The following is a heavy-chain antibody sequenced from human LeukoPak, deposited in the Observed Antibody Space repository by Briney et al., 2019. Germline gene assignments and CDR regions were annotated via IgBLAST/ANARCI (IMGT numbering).Heavy chain of an antibody. J-gene: IGHJ5*02. D-gene: IGHD4-17*01. CDR1: GYSFTGHY. Sequence: ASVKVSCKASGYSFTGHYIHWVRQAPGQGLEWMGWLNPNSGGTKFAQKFQARVTLTRDTSISTAYMELSSLTSDDTAVYYCARERGDYDWFDPWGQGTLVTVSS. CDR3: ARERGDYDWFDP. CDR2: LNPNSGGT. V-gene: IGHV1-2*02.